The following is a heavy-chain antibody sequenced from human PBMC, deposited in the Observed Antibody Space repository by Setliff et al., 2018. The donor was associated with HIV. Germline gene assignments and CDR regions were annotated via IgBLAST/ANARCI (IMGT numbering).Heavy chain of an antibody. J-gene: IGHJ3*02. Sequence: PGGSLRLSCTASGFTFGDYTMSWVRQAPGKGLEWVGLIRSKAYGGTTEYAASVKDRFTVSRDDSKSIAYLQINSLKTEDTAVYYCTRDKGYAFDIWGQGTMVTVS. CDR1: GFTFGDYT. V-gene: IGHV3-49*04. CDR2: IRSKAYGGTT. D-gene: IGHD5-18*01. CDR3: TRDKGYAFDI.